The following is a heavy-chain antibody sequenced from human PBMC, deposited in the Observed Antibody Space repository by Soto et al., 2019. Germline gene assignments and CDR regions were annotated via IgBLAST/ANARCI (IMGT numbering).Heavy chain of an antibody. J-gene: IGHJ4*02. V-gene: IGHV1-69*02. CDR3: ARSSSSLYAIDY. CDR1: GGTFSSYT. Sequence: QVQLVQSGAEVKKPGSSVKVSCKASGGTFSSYTIRWVRQAPGQGLEWMGRIVPILGIANYAQKFQGRVTITADKSTSTAYTELSSLRSEDTAVYYCARSSSSLYAIDYWGQGTLVTVSS. D-gene: IGHD6-13*01. CDR2: IVPILGIA.